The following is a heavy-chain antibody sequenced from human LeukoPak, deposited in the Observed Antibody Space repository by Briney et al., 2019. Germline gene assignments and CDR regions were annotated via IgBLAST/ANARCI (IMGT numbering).Heavy chain of an antibody. J-gene: IGHJ3*02. Sequence: ASVTVSCKASGYIFTGYYMHWVRQAPGQGLEWMGWINPNSGDTNYAQKFQGRVTMTRDTSASIAYMELSRLRSDDTAVYYCARCRRWLQTDAFDIWGQGTKVPV. V-gene: IGHV1-2*02. CDR2: INPNSGDT. CDR3: ARCRRWLQTDAFDI. D-gene: IGHD5-24*01. CDR1: GYIFTGYY.